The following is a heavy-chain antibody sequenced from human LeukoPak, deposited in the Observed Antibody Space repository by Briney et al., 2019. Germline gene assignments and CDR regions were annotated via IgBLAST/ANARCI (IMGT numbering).Heavy chain of an antibody. D-gene: IGHD1-14*01. CDR1: GYSFTDYY. Sequence: ASVKVSCKASGYSFTDYYMHWVRQAPGQGLEWMGWINSSSAGTNYAQNFQGRVTMTRDTSISTVYMELSSLRSGDTAVYYCARLGATTHFALDYWGQGTLVTVSS. V-gene: IGHV1-2*02. CDR2: INSSSAGT. J-gene: IGHJ4*02. CDR3: ARLGATTHFALDY.